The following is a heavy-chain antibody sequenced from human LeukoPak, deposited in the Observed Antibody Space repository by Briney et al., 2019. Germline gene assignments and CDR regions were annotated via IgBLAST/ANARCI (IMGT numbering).Heavy chain of an antibody. CDR1: GGSFSGYY. V-gene: IGHV4-34*01. CDR3: ARARGYQRILLLAFNI. Sequence: KTSETLSLTCAVYGGSFSGYYWSWIRQPPGKGLEWIGEINHSGSTNYNPSLKSRVTISVDTSKNQFSLKLSSVTAADTAVYYCARARGYQRILLLAFNIWGKGKMVTVFS. CDR2: INHSGST. J-gene: IGHJ3*02. D-gene: IGHD2-15*01.